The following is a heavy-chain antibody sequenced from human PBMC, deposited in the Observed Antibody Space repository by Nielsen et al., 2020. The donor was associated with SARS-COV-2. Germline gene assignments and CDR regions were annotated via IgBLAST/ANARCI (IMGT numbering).Heavy chain of an antibody. CDR3: AKDPRLEVLRFLEWLEGMDV. CDR2: INWNGGST. V-gene: IGHV3-20*04. CDR1: GFTFDDYG. Sequence: GESLKISCAASGFTFDDYGMSWVRQAPGKGLEWVSGINWNGGSTGYADSVKGRFTISRDNSKNTLYLQMNSLRAEDTAVYYCAKDPRLEVLRFLEWLEGMDVWGQGTTVTVSS. J-gene: IGHJ6*02. D-gene: IGHD3-3*01.